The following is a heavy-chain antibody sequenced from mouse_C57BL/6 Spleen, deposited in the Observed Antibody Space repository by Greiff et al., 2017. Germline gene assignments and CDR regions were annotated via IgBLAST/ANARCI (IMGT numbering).Heavy chain of an antibody. CDR1: GYTFTDYE. D-gene: IGHD2-5*01. V-gene: IGHV1-15*01. CDR2: IDPETGGT. J-gene: IGHJ3*01. Sequence: VQLQQSGAELVRPGASVTLSCKASGYTFTDYEMHWVKQTPVHGLEWIGAIDPETGGTAYNQKFKGKAILTADKSSSTAYMELRSLTSEDSAVYYGTRGGYYSNYWFAYWGQGTLVTVSA. CDR3: TRGGYYSNYWFAY.